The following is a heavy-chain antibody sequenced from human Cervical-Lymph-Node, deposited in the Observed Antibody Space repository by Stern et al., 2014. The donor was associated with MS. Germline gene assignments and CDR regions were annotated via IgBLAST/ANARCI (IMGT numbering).Heavy chain of an antibody. D-gene: IGHD3-22*01. Sequence: VQLEESGPGLVKPSGTLSLTCAVSGGSISSRNSWSWVRRHPGKGLEGSGEIDHSGNTGYTPSIKSRFTISVDTSKNQFSLRLRSVTAADTAVYFCARGMLYDSSGYYLFYLDSWGQGTLVAVSS. CDR2: IDHSGNT. CDR3: ARGMLYDSSGYYLFYLDS. J-gene: IGHJ4*02. V-gene: IGHV4-4*02. CDR1: GGSISSRNS.